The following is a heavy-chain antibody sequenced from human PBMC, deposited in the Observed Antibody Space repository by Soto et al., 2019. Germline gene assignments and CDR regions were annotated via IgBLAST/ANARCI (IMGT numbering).Heavy chain of an antibody. J-gene: IGHJ6*01. Sequence: QVQLVESGGGVVQPGRSLRLSCAAAGYRFSSHGMHWVRQAPGRGLEWVAAIWYDGSKKCYADSVKGRFIVSRDDSKNTLYLEMNSLRAEDTAVYYCARDPASSLDVSGQGTTVTVSS. V-gene: IGHV3-33*01. CDR3: ARDPASSLDV. CDR2: IWYDGSKK. D-gene: IGHD6-25*01. CDR1: GYRFSSHG.